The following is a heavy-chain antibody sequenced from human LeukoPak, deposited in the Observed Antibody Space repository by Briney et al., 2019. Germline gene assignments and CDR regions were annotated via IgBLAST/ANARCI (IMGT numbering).Heavy chain of an antibody. Sequence: SETLSLTCAVYGGSFSGYYWSWIRQPPGKGLEWIGEINHSGSTNYNPSLKSRVTISVDTSKNQFSLKLSSVTAADTAVYYCARTPIPQYSSGWYTSYYFDYWGQGTLVTVSS. CDR2: INHSGST. V-gene: IGHV4-34*01. D-gene: IGHD6-19*01. J-gene: IGHJ4*02. CDR1: GGSFSGYY. CDR3: ARTPIPQYSSGWYTSYYFDY.